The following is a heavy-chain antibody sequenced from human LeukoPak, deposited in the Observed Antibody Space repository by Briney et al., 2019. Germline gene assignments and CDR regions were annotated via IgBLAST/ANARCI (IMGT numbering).Heavy chain of an antibody. J-gene: IGHJ4*02. V-gene: IGHV3-64*01. Sequence: PGGSLRLSCAASGFTFSSYAMHWVRQAPGKGLEYVSAISSNGGSTYYANSAKGRFTISRDNSKNTLYLQMGSLRAEDMAVYYCARDRGYSGYDPLFDYWGQGTLVTVSS. D-gene: IGHD5-12*01. CDR3: ARDRGYSGYDPLFDY. CDR1: GFTFSSYA. CDR2: ISSNGGST.